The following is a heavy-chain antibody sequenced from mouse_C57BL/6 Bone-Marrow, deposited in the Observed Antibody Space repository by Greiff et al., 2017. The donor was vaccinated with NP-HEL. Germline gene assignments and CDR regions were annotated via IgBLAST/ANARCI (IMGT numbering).Heavy chain of an antibody. D-gene: IGHD2-1*01. J-gene: IGHJ3*01. V-gene: IGHV1-81*01. CDR1: GYTFTSYG. CDR2: IYPRSGNT. Sequence: VQLQQSGAELARPGASVKLSCKASGYTFTSYGISWVKQRTGQGLEWIGEIYPRSGNTYYNEKFKGKATLTADKSSSTAYMELRSLTSEDSAVYVCARPYGNCLSWFAYWGKGTLVTVAA. CDR3: ARPYGNCLSWFAY.